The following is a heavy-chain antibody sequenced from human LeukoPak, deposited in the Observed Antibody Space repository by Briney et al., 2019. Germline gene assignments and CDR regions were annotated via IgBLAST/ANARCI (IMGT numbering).Heavy chain of an antibody. V-gene: IGHV4-34*01. D-gene: IGHD2-2*01. CDR2: INHSGST. CDR1: GGSFSGYY. J-gene: IGHJ5*02. CDR3: ARGIVVVPAASNWFDP. Sequence: SETLPLTCAVYGGSFSGYYWSWLRQPPGKGLEWIGDINHSGSTNYNPSLKSRVTISVDTSKNHFSLKLSAVTAADTAVYYCARGIVVVPAASNWFDPWGQGTLVTVSS.